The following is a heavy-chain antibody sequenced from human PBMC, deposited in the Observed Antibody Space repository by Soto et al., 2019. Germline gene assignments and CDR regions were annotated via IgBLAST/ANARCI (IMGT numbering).Heavy chain of an antibody. CDR3: AREEEQMGLTMDV. D-gene: IGHD6-13*01. J-gene: IGHJ6*03. CDR1: GFTVSGSY. V-gene: IGHV3-66*01. Sequence: EVQLVESGGGLVQPGGSLRLSCAASGFTVSGSYMSWVRQAPGKGLEWVSVIYGGGGTHYADSVKGRFTISRDNPKNTLYLQMNRLRAEDTAVYYCAREEEQMGLTMDVWGKGTTVTVSS. CDR2: IYGGGGT.